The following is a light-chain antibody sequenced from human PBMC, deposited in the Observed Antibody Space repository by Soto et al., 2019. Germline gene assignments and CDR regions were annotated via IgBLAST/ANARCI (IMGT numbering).Light chain of an antibody. CDR3: QQYGSSPGT. Sequence: IVLTQSPATLSLSPGERSTLSWRASQIVSSSLAWYQQKPGQAPRLLIYGASIRATGIPDRFSGSGSGTDFTLTLNRLEPEDFAVYYCQQYGSSPGTFGQGTKVDIK. CDR2: GAS. J-gene: IGKJ1*01. CDR1: QIVSSS. V-gene: IGKV3-20*01.